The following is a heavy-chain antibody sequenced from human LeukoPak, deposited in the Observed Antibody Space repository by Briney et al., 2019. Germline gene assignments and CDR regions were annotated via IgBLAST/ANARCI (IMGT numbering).Heavy chain of an antibody. J-gene: IGHJ4*02. CDR2: IYYSGST. V-gene: IGHV4-59*01. Sequence: PSETLSLTCTASGGSISSYYWGWIRQPPGKGLEWIGYIYYSGSTNYNPSLKSRVTISVDTSKNQFSLKLSSVTAADTAVYYCARERVEMATIIDYWGQGTLVTVSS. CDR1: GGSISSYY. D-gene: IGHD5-24*01. CDR3: ARERVEMATIIDY.